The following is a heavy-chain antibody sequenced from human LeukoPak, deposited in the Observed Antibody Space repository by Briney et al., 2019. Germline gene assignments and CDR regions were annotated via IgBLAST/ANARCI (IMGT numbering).Heavy chain of an antibody. CDR2: ISSSSSTI. Sequence: GESLRLSCAASGFTFSSYSMNWVRQAPGKGLEWVSYISSSSSTIYYADSVKGRFTISRDNAKNSLYLQMNSLRAEDTAVYYCARGGLAFDYWGQGTLVTVSS. V-gene: IGHV3-48*01. J-gene: IGHJ4*02. CDR3: ARGGLAFDY. CDR1: GFTFSSYS. D-gene: IGHD3-16*01.